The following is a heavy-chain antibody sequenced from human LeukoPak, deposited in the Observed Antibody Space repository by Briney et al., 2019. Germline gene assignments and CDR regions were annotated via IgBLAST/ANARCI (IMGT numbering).Heavy chain of an antibody. V-gene: IGHV7-4-1*02. J-gene: IGHJ4*02. CDR3: ARVIVDSSSWPEGLDY. D-gene: IGHD6-13*01. CDR2: INTNTGNP. CDR1: GYTFTSYA. Sequence: ASVKVSCKASGYTFTSYAMNWVRQAPGQGLEWMGWINTNTGNPTYAQGFTGRFVFSLDTSVSTAYLQISSLKAEDTAVYYCARVIVDSSSWPEGLDYWSQGTLVTVSS.